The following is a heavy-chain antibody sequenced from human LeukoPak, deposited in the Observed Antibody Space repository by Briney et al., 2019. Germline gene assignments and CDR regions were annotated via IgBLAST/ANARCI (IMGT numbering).Heavy chain of an antibody. CDR1: GFTFSSYW. J-gene: IGHJ6*03. CDR3: ARDYYDSSGYYYYYMDV. Sequence: PGGSLRLSCAASGFTFSSYWMHWVRQAPGKGLVWVSRINSDGSSTSYADSVKGRFTISRDNAKNTLYLQRNSLRAEDTAVYYCARDYYDSSGYYYYYMDVWGKGTTVTVSS. CDR2: INSDGSST. V-gene: IGHV3-74*01. D-gene: IGHD3-22*01.